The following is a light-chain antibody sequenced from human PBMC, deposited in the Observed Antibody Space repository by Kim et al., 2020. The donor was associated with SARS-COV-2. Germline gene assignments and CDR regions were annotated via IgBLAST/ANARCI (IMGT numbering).Light chain of an antibody. V-gene: IGLV1-44*01. J-gene: IGLJ1*01. CDR3: AAWDDSLNGPV. Sequence: QSVLTQPPSASGTPGQRVTISCSGSSSNIGSNTVIWYQQLPGTAPKLLIYSNIQRPSGVPDRFSGSKSGTSASLAISGLQSEDEADYYCAAWDDSLNGPVFGTGTKVTVL. CDR1: SSNIGSNT. CDR2: SNI.